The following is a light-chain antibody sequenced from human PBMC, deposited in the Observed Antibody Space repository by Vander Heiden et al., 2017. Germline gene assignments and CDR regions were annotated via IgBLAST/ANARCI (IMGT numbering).Light chain of an antibody. CDR1: KLGNKY. J-gene: IGLJ2*01. CDR2: EDN. Sequence: SYELTQTPSVSVSPGQTASITCSGDKLGNKYVCWYQQKTGQSPVLVIYEDNKRPSGIPDRFSGSNSGNTATLTISGTQAMDEADYYCQAWDSSTVIFGGGTKLIVL. V-gene: IGLV3-1*01. CDR3: QAWDSSTVI.